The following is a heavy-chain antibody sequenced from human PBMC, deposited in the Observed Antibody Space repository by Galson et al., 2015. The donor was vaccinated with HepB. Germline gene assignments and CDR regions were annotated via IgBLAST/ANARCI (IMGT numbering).Heavy chain of an antibody. D-gene: IGHD1-14*01. CDR3: ARGLTDSRLFDY. Sequence: QSGAEVKEPEESLKISCEASGYSFTSYWIGWVRQMLGEGLEWMGIIYPGDSDTKYSPSFEGQVTISADKSISTAYLQWSSLKASDTAVYYCARGLTDSRLFDYWGQGTLVTVSS. V-gene: IGHV5-51*01. CDR2: IYPGDSDT. CDR1: GYSFTSYW. J-gene: IGHJ4*02.